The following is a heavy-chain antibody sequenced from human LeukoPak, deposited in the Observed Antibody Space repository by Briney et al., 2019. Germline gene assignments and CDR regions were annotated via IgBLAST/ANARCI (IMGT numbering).Heavy chain of an antibody. CDR2: INPNSGGT. J-gene: IGHJ5*02. CDR1: GYSFTGYY. CDR3: ARGTYYYGSGSYGNWFDP. V-gene: IGHV1-2*06. Sequence: ASVKVSCKASGYSFTGYYMHWVRQAPGQGLEWMGRINPNSGGTNYAQKFQGRVTMTRDTSTSTVYMELSSLRSEDTAVYYCARGTYYYGSGSYGNWFDPWGQGTLVTVSS. D-gene: IGHD3-10*01.